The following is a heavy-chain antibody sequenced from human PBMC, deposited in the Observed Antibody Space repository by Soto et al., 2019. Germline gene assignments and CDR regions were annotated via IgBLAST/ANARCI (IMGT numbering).Heavy chain of an antibody. CDR3: PRGVLH. J-gene: IGHJ4*02. CDR2: IYYSGST. Sequence: QVQLQESGPGLVKPSQTLSLTCTVTGGSISSGGYNWSWIRQHPGKGLEWIGYIYYSGSTYYNPSLKTRVTRSEDTTKNQFTLKLSDVTAADTAVYYWPRGVLHWGQRTLVTISS. D-gene: IGHD2-15*01. V-gene: IGHV4-31*03. CDR1: GGSISSGGYN.